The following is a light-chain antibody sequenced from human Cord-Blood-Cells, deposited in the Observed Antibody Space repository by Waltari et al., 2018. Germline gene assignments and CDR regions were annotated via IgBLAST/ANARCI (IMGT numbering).Light chain of an antibody. CDR1: SSDVGGYNY. V-gene: IGLV2-8*01. J-gene: IGLJ1*01. CDR2: EVS. Sequence: QSALTQPPSASGSPGQSVTIPSTGTSSDVGGYNYVSGYQQHPGKAPKLMIYEVSKRPSGVPDRFSGSKSGNTASLTVSGLQAEDEADYYCSSYAGSNNFVFGTGTKVTVL. CDR3: SSYAGSNNFV.